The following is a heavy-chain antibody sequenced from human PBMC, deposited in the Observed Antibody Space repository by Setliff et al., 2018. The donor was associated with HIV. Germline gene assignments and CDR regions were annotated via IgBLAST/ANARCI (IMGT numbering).Heavy chain of an antibody. CDR2: IKQDESEK. V-gene: IGHV3-7*03. CDR3: VKEVKGYFDY. CDR1: GFTFSSYW. J-gene: IGHJ4*02. Sequence: GGSLRLSCAASGFTFSSYWMSWVRQAPGKGLEWVANIKQDESEKYYVDSVKGRFTISRDNAKNSLYLQMNSLRADDTAIYYCVKEVKGYFDYWGQGILVTVSS.